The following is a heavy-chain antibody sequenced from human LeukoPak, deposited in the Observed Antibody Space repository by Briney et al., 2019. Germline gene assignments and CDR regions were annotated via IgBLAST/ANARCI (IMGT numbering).Heavy chain of an antibody. CDR2: IYHSGST. Sequence: SETLSLTCAVSGGSISSSNWWSWVRQPPGKGLEWIGEIYHSGSTNYNPSLKSRVTISVDTSKNQFSLKLSSVTAADTAVYYCARALLWFGEPPNYYYYYMDVWGKGTTVTISS. CDR3: ARALLWFGEPPNYYYYYMDV. D-gene: IGHD3-10*01. J-gene: IGHJ6*03. CDR1: GGSISSSNW. V-gene: IGHV4-4*02.